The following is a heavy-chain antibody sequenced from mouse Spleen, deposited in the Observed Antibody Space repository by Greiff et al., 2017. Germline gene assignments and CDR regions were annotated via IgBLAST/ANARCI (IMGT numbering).Heavy chain of an antibody. CDR2: INPNNGGT. J-gene: IGHJ4*01. CDR1: GYTFTDYN. Sequence: VQLQQSGPELVKPGASVKIPCKASGYTFTDYNMDWVKQSHGKSLEWIGDINPNNGGTIYNQKFKGKATLTVDKSSSTAYMELRSLTSEDTAVYYCARKYYYGSSPYAMDYWGQGTSVTVSS. V-gene: IGHV1-18*01. CDR3: ARKYYYGSSPYAMDY. D-gene: IGHD1-1*01.